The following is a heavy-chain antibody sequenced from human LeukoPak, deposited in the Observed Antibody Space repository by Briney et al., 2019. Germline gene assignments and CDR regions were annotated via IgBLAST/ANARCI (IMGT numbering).Heavy chain of an antibody. CDR1: GFTFSSYW. J-gene: IGHJ6*02. Sequence: PGGSLRLSCAASGFTFSSYWMHWVRQAPGKGLEWVASINHNGNVNYYVDSVKGRFTISKDNAKNSLYLQMNSLRAEDTALYHCARNNGMDVWGQGTTVIVSS. V-gene: IGHV3-7*03. CDR2: INHNGNVN. CDR3: ARNNGMDV.